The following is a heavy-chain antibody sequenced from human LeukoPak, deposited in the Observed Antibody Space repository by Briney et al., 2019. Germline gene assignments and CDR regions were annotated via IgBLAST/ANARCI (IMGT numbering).Heavy chain of an antibody. V-gene: IGHV1-8*01. Sequence: ASVKVSCKASGYTFNSYDINWVRQATGQGLEWMGWMNPNTGNTGYGERFQGRVTMTRDNSISTAYMELNSLTSEDTAVYYCARVMLRTDYDFWSGEGNSNWFDPWGQGTLVTVSS. CDR1: GYTFNSYD. CDR2: MNPNTGNT. D-gene: IGHD3-3*01. CDR3: ARVMLRTDYDFWSGEGNSNWFDP. J-gene: IGHJ5*02.